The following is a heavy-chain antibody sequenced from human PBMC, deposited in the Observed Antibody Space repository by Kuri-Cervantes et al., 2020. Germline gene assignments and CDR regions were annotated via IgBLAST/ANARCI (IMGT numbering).Heavy chain of an antibody. CDR1: GYTLTELS. J-gene: IGHJ4*02. D-gene: IGHD3-22*01. CDR3: ASGGYDTSGFDY. V-gene: IGHV1-24*01. Sequence: ASVKVSCKVSGYTLTELSMHWVRQAPGKGLEWMGGFDPEDGETIYAQKFRGRVTMTRDTSTSTVYMELSSLRSEDTAVYYCASGGYDTSGFDYWGQGTLVTVSS. CDR2: FDPEDGET.